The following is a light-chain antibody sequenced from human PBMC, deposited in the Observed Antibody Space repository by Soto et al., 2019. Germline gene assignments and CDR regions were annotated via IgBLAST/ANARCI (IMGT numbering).Light chain of an antibody. CDR3: QQYGSSPPT. CDR1: QSVSSSY. CDR2: GVY. V-gene: IGKV3-20*01. J-gene: IGKJ1*01. Sequence: DIVLTQSPGTLSLSPGERATLSCTASQSVSSSYLAWDQQKPGQAPRLLIYGVYSRATGIPDWFSGSGSGTDFTLTISRLEPEDFAVYYCQQYGSSPPTFGQGTKVEIK.